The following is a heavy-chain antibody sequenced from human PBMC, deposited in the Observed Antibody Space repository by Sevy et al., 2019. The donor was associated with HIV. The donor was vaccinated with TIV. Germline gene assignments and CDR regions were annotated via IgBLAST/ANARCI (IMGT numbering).Heavy chain of an antibody. J-gene: IGHJ6*02. CDR1: GITFSTSG. CDR3: AKDFTGYNGMDV. CDR2: ISYHGRDK. D-gene: IGHD3-9*01. Sequence: GGSLRLSCVVSGITFSTSGMHWVHQAPGKGLEWVAVISYHGRDKFYADSVKGRSTISRDNSKNILYLQMVSLRAEDTAVYHCAKDFTGYNGMDVWGQGTMVTVSS. V-gene: IGHV3-30*18.